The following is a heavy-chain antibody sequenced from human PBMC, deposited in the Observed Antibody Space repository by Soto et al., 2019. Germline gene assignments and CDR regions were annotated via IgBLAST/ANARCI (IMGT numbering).Heavy chain of an antibody. CDR1: GGSISSYY. CDR2: IYYSGST. V-gene: IGHV4-59*08. J-gene: IGHJ3*02. CDR3: ARQAGYNWNDAAYAFDI. D-gene: IGHD1-20*01. Sequence: QVQLQESGPGLVKPSETLAITCTVSGGSISSYYWRWIRQPPGKALEWIGYIYYSGSTNYNPSLKSRVTISVDTSKNQFSLKLSSVTAADTAVYYCARQAGYNWNDAAYAFDIWGQGTMVTVSS.